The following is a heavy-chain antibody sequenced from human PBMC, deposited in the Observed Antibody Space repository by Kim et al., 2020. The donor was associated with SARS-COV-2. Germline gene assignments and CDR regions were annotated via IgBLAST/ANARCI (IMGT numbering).Heavy chain of an antibody. V-gene: IGHV3-23*01. J-gene: IGHJ4*02. Sequence: YADSVKGRFTISRDNSKNTLYLQMNSLRAEDTAVYYCAKLPGYSYGYSDYWGQGTLVTVSS. CDR3: AKLPGYSYGYSDY. D-gene: IGHD5-18*01.